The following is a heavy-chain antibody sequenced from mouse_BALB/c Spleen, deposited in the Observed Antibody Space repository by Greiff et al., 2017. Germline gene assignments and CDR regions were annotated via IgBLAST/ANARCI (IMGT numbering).Heavy chain of an antibody. CDR3: ARGDYDGDKVWFAY. J-gene: IGHJ3*01. CDR2: INPSSGYT. D-gene: IGHD2-3*01. V-gene: IGHV1-4*01. Sequence: VKLQESGAELARPGASVKMSCKASGYTFTSYTMHWVKQRPGQGLEWIGYINPSSGYTNYNQKFKDKATLTADKSSSTAYMQLSSLTSEDSAVYYCARGDYDGDKVWFAYWGQGTLVTVSA. CDR1: GYTFTSYT.